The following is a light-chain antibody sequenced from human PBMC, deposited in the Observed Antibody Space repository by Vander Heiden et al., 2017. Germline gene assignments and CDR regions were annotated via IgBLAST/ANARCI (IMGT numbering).Light chain of an antibody. CDR3: QQYYTTPYT. CDR2: WAS. Sequence: DIVMTQSPDSLAVSRGERATINCKSSQSLLYRSNSKNYLAWYQQKSGQPPKVLIYWASTRESGVPDRFSGSGSGTDFTLTISSLQAEDVAVYYCQQYYTTPYTFGQGTKLEI. CDR1: QSLLYRSNSKNY. J-gene: IGKJ2*01. V-gene: IGKV4-1*01.